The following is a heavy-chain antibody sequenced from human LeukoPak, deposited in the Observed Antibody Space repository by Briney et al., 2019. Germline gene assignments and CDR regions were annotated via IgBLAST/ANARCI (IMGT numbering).Heavy chain of an antibody. CDR1: GYTFTSYG. J-gene: IGHJ4*02. D-gene: IGHD1-26*01. CDR2: ISAYNGNT. Sequence: GASVKVSCKTSGYTFTSYGISWVRQAPGQGLEWMGWISAYNGNTNYAQKLQGRVTMTTDTSTSTAYMELRSLRSDDTAVYHCARVNGGVQVGATTPFEDYWGQGTLVTVSS. CDR3: ARVNGGVQVGATTPFEDY. V-gene: IGHV1-18*01.